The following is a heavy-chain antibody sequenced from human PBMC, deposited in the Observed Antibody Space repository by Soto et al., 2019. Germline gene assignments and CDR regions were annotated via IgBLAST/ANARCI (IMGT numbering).Heavy chain of an antibody. D-gene: IGHD3-3*01. CDR1: GGSFSGYY. J-gene: IGHJ4*02. CDR2: INHSGST. Sequence: SETLSLTCAVYGGSFSGYYWSWIRQPPGKGLEWIGEINHSGSTNYNPSLKSRVTISVDTSKNQFSLKLSSVTAADTAVYYCARGLNYDFWSGYSYYFDYWGQGTLVTVPQ. CDR3: ARGLNYDFWSGYSYYFDY. V-gene: IGHV4-34*01.